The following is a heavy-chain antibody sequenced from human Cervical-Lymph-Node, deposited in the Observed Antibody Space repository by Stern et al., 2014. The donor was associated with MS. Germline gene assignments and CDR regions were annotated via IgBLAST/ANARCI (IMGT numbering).Heavy chain of an antibody. CDR2: ISFDGRNK. J-gene: IGHJ4*02. CDR3: ARDDLRNYDFSWRN. V-gene: IGHV3-30*04. CDR1: RFTFSSYA. Sequence: VQLVESGGGVVQPGGSLGLSCAASRFTFSSYAMHWVRQAPGKGLELVAVISFDGRNKYDADSVSVRFTISRDNSKNTLYLQMNSLGAEDTAVYYCARDDLRNYDFSWRNWGQGTLVTVSS. D-gene: IGHD3-3*01.